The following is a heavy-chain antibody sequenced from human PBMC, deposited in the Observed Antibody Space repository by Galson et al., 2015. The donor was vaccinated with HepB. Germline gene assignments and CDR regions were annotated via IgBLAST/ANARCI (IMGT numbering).Heavy chain of an antibody. CDR2: IDPSDSKT. V-gene: IGHV5-10-1*01. D-gene: IGHD6-19*01. CDR1: GYRFTTFW. Sequence: QSGAEVKKPGESLRISCKGSGYRFTTFWISWVRQKPGKGLEWMGRIDPSDSKTNYSPSFQGHVTISADKSISTAHLQWSSLEASDSAMYYCASRRAVSGTGGVDYWGRGTLVTVSP. J-gene: IGHJ4*02. CDR3: ASRRAVSGTGGVDY.